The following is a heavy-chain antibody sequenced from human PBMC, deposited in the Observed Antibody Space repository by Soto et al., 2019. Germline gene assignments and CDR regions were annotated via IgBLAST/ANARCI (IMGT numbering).Heavy chain of an antibody. CDR2: INAGNGNT. V-gene: IGHV1-3*01. CDR3: ARGPPLAYQNIVVVPAASMAF. D-gene: IGHD2-2*01. CDR1: GYAFTSYA. J-gene: IGHJ6*02. Sequence: ASVKVSCKASGYAFTSYAMHWVRQSPGQRLEWMGWINAGNGNTKYSQKFQGRVTITRDTSASTAYMELSSLRSEDTAVYYFARGPPLAYQNIVVVPAASMAFWGQGTTVTVSS.